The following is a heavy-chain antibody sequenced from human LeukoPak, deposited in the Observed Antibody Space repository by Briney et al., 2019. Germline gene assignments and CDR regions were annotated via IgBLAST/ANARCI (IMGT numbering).Heavy chain of an antibody. CDR2: ISWNGASI. V-gene: IGHV3-9*03. D-gene: IGHD3-10*01. Sequence: GGSLRLSCAASGFTFDDYAMRWVRQAPGKGLEWVSGISWNGASIGYADSVKGRFTISRDKSKNSLYLQMNSLRAEDMALYYCAKDISSRGSGVTFDIWGQGTMVTVSS. J-gene: IGHJ3*02. CDR3: AKDISSRGSGVTFDI. CDR1: GFTFDDYA.